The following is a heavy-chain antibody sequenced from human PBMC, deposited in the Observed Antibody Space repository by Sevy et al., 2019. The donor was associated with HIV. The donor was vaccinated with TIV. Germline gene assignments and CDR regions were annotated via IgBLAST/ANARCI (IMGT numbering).Heavy chain of an antibody. CDR1: GFTLSSHG. CDR3: ARTFDFWSTYQTGSYYYYGLDV. Sequence: GGSLRLSCVAPGFTLSSHGMHWVRQAPGKGLEWVSLIWYDGSHKFYADSVKGRFTISRDNSKNTLYLQMNSLRAEDTAVYYCARTFDFWSTYQTGSYYYYGLDVWGQGTTVTVSS. V-gene: IGHV3-33*01. CDR2: IWYDGSHK. J-gene: IGHJ6*02. D-gene: IGHD3-3*01.